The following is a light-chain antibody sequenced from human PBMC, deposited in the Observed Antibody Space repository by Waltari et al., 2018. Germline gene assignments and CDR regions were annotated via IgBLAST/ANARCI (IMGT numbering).Light chain of an antibody. CDR1: SSHVGRYTY. J-gene: IGLJ1*01. CDR3: CSYAGSPYV. CDR2: DVN. Sequence: QSALAQPRSVSGSPGPSVTISCPGPSSHVGRYTYVSWYQHHPGQPPKALIYDVNTRPSGVPDRFSGSKSGNTASLTISGLQAEDEADYYCCSYAGSPYVFGTGTKVTVL. V-gene: IGLV2-11*01.